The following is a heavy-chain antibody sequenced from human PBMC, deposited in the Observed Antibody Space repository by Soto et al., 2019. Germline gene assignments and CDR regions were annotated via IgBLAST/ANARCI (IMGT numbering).Heavy chain of an antibody. V-gene: IGHV4-59*08. J-gene: IGHJ4*02. CDR1: GGSISSYY. D-gene: IGHD6-6*01. Sequence: PSETLSLTCTVSGGSISSYYWSWIRQPPGKGLDWIGYIYYSGSTNYNPSLKSRVIISVDAAKNQFSLKLNSVTAADTAVYYCARQPSGYGGSSSAYFDYWGQVALVTFSS. CDR2: IYYSGST. CDR3: ARQPSGYGGSSSAYFDY.